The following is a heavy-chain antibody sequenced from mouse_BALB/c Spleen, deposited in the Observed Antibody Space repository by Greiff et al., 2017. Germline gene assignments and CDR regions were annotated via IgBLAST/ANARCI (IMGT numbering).Heavy chain of an antibody. J-gene: IGHJ2*01. D-gene: IGHD1-1*01. CDR1: GFTFSSYT. CDR3: AREDYYGSTFYFDY. CDR2: ISSGGGNT. V-gene: IGHV5-9*04. Sequence: EVQVVESGGGLVKPGGSLKLSCAASGFTFSSYTMSWVRQTPEKRLEWVATISSGGGNTYYPDSVKGRFTISRDNARNILYLQMSSLRSEDTAMYYCAREDYYGSTFYFDYWGQGTTLTVSS.